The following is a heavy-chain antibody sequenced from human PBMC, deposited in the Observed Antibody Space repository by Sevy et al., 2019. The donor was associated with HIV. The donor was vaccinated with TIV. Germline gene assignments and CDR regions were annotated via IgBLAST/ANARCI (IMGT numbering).Heavy chain of an antibody. CDR1: GFTFDDYA. Sequence: GGSLRLSCAASGFTFDDYAMHWVRQAPGKGLEWVSGISWNSGSIGYADSVKGRFTISRDNAKNSLYLQMNSLRAEDRALYYCAKGGYYYDSSGYLGEAFDIWGQGTMVTVSS. CDR2: ISWNSGSI. CDR3: AKGGYYYDSSGYLGEAFDI. V-gene: IGHV3-9*01. J-gene: IGHJ3*02. D-gene: IGHD3-22*01.